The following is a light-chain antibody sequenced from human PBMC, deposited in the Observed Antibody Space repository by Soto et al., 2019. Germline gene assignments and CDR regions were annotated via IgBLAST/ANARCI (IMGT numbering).Light chain of an antibody. V-gene: IGLV2-11*01. CDR2: DVS. J-gene: IGLJ1*01. CDR3: CSYAGSYTYV. CDR1: SSDVGGYNY. Sequence: QSALTQPSSVSGSPGQSVTISCTGTSSDVGGYNYVSWYQQHPGKAPKLMIYDVSKRPSGVPDRFSGSKSGNTASLNISGLQAEDEADYYCCSYAGSYTYVFGTGTKVTVL.